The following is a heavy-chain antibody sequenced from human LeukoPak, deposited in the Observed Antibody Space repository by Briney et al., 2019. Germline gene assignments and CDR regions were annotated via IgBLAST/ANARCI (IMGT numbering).Heavy chain of an antibody. CDR1: GYTFNSDA. CDR3: AKEPASGSCFDY. D-gene: IGHD3-10*01. Sequence: PGGSLRLSCAASGYTFNSDAMSWVRQAPGKGLEWVSAISGSGGSTYYADSVKGRFTISRDNSKNTLYLQMNSLRAEDTALYYCAKEPASGSCFDYWGQGTLVTVSS. CDR2: ISGSGGST. V-gene: IGHV3-23*01. J-gene: IGHJ4*02.